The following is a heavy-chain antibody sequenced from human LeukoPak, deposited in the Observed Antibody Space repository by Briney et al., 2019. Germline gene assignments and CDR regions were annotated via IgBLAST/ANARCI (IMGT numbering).Heavy chain of an antibody. CDR3: ARVMYSGSSDFDY. CDR1: GFTFSSYS. V-gene: IGHV3-21*01. CDR2: ISSSSSYI. Sequence: GGSLRLSCAASGFTFSSYSMNWVRQAPGKGLEWVSSISSSSSYIYYADSVKGRFTISRDNAKNSLYLQMNILRAEDTAVYYCARVMYSGSSDFDYWGQGTLVTVSS. J-gene: IGHJ4*02. D-gene: IGHD1-26*01.